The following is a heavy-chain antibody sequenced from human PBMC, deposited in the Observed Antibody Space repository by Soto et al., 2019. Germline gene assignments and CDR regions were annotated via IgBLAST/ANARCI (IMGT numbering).Heavy chain of an antibody. V-gene: IGHV4-59*01. CDR2: IYYSGST. CDR1: GGSLSRYY. J-gene: IGHJ4*02. D-gene: IGHD1-26*01. CDR3: ARRYGGNFDY. Sequence: SETLSPPCTVSGGSLSRYYWSLIRQPPGRGLEWIGYIYYSGSTNYNPSLKSRVIISVDTSKNQFSLKLSSVTAADTAVYYCARRYGGNFDYWGQGTLVTVSS.